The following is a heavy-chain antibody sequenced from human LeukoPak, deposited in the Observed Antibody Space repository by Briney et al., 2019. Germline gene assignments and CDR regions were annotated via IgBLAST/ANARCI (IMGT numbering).Heavy chain of an antibody. V-gene: IGHV7-4-1*02. CDR3: ARDQRPLRSVGVFYYYYRDV. CDR1: GYTFTSYA. CDR2: INTNTGNP. Sequence: ASVKVSCKASGYTFTSYAMNWVRQAPGQGLEWMGWINTNTGNPTYAQGFTGRFVFSLDTSVSTAYLQISSLKAEDTAVYYCARDQRPLRSVGVFYYYYRDVWGKGTTVTVSS. J-gene: IGHJ6*03. D-gene: IGHD2-15*01.